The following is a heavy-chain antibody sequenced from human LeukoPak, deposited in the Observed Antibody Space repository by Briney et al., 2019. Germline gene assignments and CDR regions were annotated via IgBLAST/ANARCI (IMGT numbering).Heavy chain of an antibody. J-gene: IGHJ3*02. CDR1: GFTFSSYG. Sequence: PGGSLRLSCAASGFTFSSYGMHWVRQAPGKGLEWVAVIWYDGSNKYYADSVKGRFIISRDNSKNTLYLQMNSLRAEDTAVYYCARYSGYDDAFDIWGQGTMVTVSS. CDR2: IWYDGSNK. V-gene: IGHV3-33*01. CDR3: ARYSGYDDAFDI. D-gene: IGHD5-12*01.